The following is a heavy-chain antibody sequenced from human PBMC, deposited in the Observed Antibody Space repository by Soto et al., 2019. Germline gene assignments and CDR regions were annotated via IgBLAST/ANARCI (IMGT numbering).Heavy chain of an antibody. J-gene: IGHJ6*02. CDR2: IIPISETT. CDR3: ARSQGSSTSLEIYYYYYYGMDV. V-gene: IGHV1-69*01. CDR1: GGTFSSYA. Sequence: QVQLVQSGAEVKKPGSSVKVSCKASGGTFSSYAISWVRQAPGQGLEWMGGIIPISETTNYAQKFQGRVMINADESKSTAYMELSSLRSEDTAVYYCARSQGSSTSLEIYYYYYYGMDVWGQGTTVTVSS. D-gene: IGHD2-2*01.